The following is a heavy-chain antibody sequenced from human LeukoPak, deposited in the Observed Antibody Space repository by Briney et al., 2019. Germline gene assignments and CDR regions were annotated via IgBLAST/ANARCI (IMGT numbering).Heavy chain of an antibody. CDR3: AKGGSGWYVGLFDY. V-gene: IGHV3-23*01. CDR2: ISGSGGST. J-gene: IGHJ4*02. Sequence: PGGSLRLSCAASGFTFSSSAMSWVRQAPGKGLECVSFISGSGGSTYYADSVKGRFTISRDNSKSTLYLQMNSLRAEDTAVYYCAKGGSGWYVGLFDYWGQGTLVTVSS. D-gene: IGHD6-19*01. CDR1: GFTFSSSA.